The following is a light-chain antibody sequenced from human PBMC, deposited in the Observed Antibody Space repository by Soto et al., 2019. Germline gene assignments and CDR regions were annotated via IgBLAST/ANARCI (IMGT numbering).Light chain of an antibody. Sequence: QSALTQPASVSGSPGQSITISCTGTSSDVDGYNYVSWYQQHPGKAPKLMIYDVSNRPSGVSNRFSGSKSGNTASLTISGLQAEDEADYYCSSYTSSSTLVFGGGIKLTVL. CDR3: SSYTSSSTLV. CDR2: DVS. CDR1: SSDVDGYNY. V-gene: IGLV2-14*01. J-gene: IGLJ2*01.